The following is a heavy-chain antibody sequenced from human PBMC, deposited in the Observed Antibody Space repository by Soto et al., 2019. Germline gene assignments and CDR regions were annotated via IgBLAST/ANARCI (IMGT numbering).Heavy chain of an antibody. V-gene: IGHV3-30*18. CDR2: ISNDGSNK. J-gene: IGHJ4*02. Sequence: QVHLVESGGGVVQPGRSLRLSCAASGFSFSTYGMHWVRQAPGKGLEGVAFISNDGSNKYYADSVKGRFTISRDNSKNTLYLQMTSLRAADTAVYYCTKGFGNDRAFDYWAQGTLVTVSS. CDR1: GFSFSTYG. D-gene: IGHD1-1*01. CDR3: TKGFGNDRAFDY.